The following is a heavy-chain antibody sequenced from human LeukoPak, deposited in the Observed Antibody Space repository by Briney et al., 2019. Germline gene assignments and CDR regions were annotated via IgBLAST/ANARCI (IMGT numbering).Heavy chain of an antibody. CDR1: VVFFSDPS. D-gene: IGHD2-21*02. Sequence: PRGSLRLSSAPPVVFFSDPSMHWVREAPGEGLGCGALVLDDGSNEYSVGSVKGRFTISRDNSKNPLYLQMNSLRAEDTAAYPCARESGGGYHSEGPKYWGLGTLVTVSS. V-gene: IGHV3-30*02. CDR2: VLDDGSNE. CDR3: ARESGGGYHSEGPKY. J-gene: IGHJ4*02.